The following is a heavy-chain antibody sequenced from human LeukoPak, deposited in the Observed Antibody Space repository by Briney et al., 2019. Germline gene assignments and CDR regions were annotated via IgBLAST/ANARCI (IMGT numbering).Heavy chain of an antibody. Sequence: ASVKVSCKASGYTFTSYYMHWVRQAPGQGLEWMGIINPSGGSTSYAQKFQGRATMTRDMSTSTVYMELSSLRSEDTAVYYCARGKILRYFDWLLEDYFDYWGQGTLVTVSS. J-gene: IGHJ4*02. CDR2: INPSGGST. CDR3: ARGKILRYFDWLLEDYFDY. D-gene: IGHD3-9*01. CDR1: GYTFTSYY. V-gene: IGHV1-46*01.